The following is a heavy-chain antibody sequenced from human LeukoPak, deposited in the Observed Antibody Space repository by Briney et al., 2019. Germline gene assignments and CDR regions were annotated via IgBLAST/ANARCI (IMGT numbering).Heavy chain of an antibody. CDR1: GYTFNSYF. CDR3: AREGYYGSRSYGWFDP. D-gene: IGHD3-10*01. V-gene: IGHV1-2*06. J-gene: IGHJ5*02. CDR2: INPNSGDT. Sequence: ASVKVSCKASGYTFNSYFLHWVRQAPGQGLEWMGRINPNSGDTNYAQKFQGRVTMTRDTSISTAYMELTRLRSDDTALYYCAREGYYGSRSYGWFDPWGQGTLVAVSS.